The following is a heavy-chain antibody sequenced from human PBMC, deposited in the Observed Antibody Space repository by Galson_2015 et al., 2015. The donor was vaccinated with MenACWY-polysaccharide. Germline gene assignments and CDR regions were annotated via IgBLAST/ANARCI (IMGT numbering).Heavy chain of an antibody. V-gene: IGHV3-53*01. CDR2: IYSGGST. Sequence: SLRLSCAASGFTVSSNYMSWVRQAPGKGLEWVSVIYSGGSTYYADSVKGRFTISRDNSKNTLYLQMNSLRAEDTAVYYCARSMTTQEFYYYYYGMDVWGQGTTVTVSS. CDR3: ARSMTTQEFYYYYYGMDV. CDR1: GFTVSSNY. D-gene: IGHD4-11*01. J-gene: IGHJ6*02.